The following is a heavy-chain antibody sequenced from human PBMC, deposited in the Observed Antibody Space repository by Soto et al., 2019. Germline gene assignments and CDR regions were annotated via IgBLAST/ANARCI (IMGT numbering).Heavy chain of an antibody. D-gene: IGHD3-3*01. CDR2: INHSGST. Sequence: PSETLSLTCAVYGGSFSGYYWSWIRQPPGKGLEWIGEINHSGSTNYNPSLKSRVTISVDTSKNQFSLKLSSVTAADTAVYYCARGLRTIFGVVLRGSYYFDYWGQGTLVTVSS. V-gene: IGHV4-34*01. CDR3: ARGLRTIFGVVLRGSYYFDY. J-gene: IGHJ4*02. CDR1: GGSFSGYY.